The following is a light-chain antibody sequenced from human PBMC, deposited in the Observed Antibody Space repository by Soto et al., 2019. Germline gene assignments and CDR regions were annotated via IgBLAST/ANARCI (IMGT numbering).Light chain of an antibody. V-gene: IGKV3-15*01. CDR2: AAS. CDR1: QSVNRN. J-gene: IGKJ5*01. Sequence: EIVMTQSPATLSVSPGERATLSCRASQSVNRNLAWYQQKPGQAPRLLIYAASTRATGIAARFSGSGSGTEFTLTISSLQSEDFAVFYCQQYGSSITFGQGT. CDR3: QQYGSSIT.